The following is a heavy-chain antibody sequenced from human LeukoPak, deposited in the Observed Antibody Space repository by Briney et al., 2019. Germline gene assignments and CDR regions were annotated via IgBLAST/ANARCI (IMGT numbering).Heavy chain of an antibody. J-gene: IGHJ4*02. CDR1: GFTFSSYA. D-gene: IGHD3-10*01. V-gene: IGHV3-30*18. CDR3: AKYWGYDSGTYLTH. Sequence: GGSLRLSCAASGFTFSSYAMHWVRQAPGEGLEWVSVISSDGKKKNYADSVRGRLTISRDNSKNRLYLLMSSLRAEDTSVYYCAKYWGYDSGTYLTHWGQGTLVAVSS. CDR2: ISSDGKKK.